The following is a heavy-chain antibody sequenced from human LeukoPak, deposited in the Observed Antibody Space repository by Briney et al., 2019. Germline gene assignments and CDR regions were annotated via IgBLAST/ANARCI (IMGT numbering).Heavy chain of an antibody. CDR1: GYTFTSYG. D-gene: IGHD6-13*01. CDR2: ISAYNGNT. J-gene: IGHJ6*03. CDR3: ARVTGSSWYWYYYYYYMDV. V-gene: IGHV1-18*01. Sequence: GASVKVSCKASGYTFTSYGISWVRQAPGQGLEWMGWISAYNGNTNYAQKLEGRVTMTTDTSTSTAYMELRSLRSDDTAVYYCARVTGSSWYWYYYYYYMDVWGKGTTVTVSS.